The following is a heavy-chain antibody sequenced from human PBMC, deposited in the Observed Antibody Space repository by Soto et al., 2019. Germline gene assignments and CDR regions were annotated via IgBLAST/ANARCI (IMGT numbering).Heavy chain of an antibody. D-gene: IGHD5-18*01. CDR1: GGSINSYY. CDR3: ARGGTTMVLGPVDY. CDR2: IYFSGST. J-gene: IGHJ4*02. Sequence: PSETLSLTCTVSGGSINSYYWSWIRQPPGKGLEWIGYIYFSGSTNYNPSLKSRVTISLDTSKNQFSLKLSSVTAADTAVYYCARGGTTMVLGPVDYWGQGILVTVSS. V-gene: IGHV4-59*01.